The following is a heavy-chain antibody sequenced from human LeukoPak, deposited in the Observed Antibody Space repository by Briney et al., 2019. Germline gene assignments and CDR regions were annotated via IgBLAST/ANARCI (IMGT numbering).Heavy chain of an antibody. Sequence: GVSLTFTCSASRFTFNSYWMSWLPQAPGKGLEWVANMKQDGSEKYYVDSVRGRLTISRDTAKNSLYLQMNSVRAEDTAVYYCARERYCSSTSCYELDYWGQGTLVTVSS. J-gene: IGHJ4*02. CDR2: MKQDGSEK. D-gene: IGHD2-2*01. CDR3: ARERYCSSTSCYELDY. CDR1: RFTFNSYW. V-gene: IGHV3-7*01.